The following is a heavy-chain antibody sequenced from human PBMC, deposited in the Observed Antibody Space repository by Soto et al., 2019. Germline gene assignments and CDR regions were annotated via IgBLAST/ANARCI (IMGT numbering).Heavy chain of an antibody. CDR2: IYYSGST. CDR1: GRSISSVNYY. V-gene: IGHV4-39*01. CDR3: ASSVSSYYRRWFDP. Sequence: SETLSLTCTVSGRSISSVNYYWGWIRQSPGKGLEWIGSIYYSGSTYYNPSFTSRVTISVDTSENQFSLKLSSVTAADTAVYYCASSVSSYYRRWFDPWGQGTLVTVSS. J-gene: IGHJ5*02. D-gene: IGHD4-4*01.